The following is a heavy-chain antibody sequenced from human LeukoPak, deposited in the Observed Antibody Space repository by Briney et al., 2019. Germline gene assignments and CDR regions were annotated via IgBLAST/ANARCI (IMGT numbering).Heavy chain of an antibody. J-gene: IGHJ6*03. CDR1: GGSFSGYY. CDR2: INHSGST. CDR3: ARGRPTTWYYYYYMDV. Sequence: SETLSLTCAVYGGSFSGYYWSWIRQPPGKGLEWIGEINHSGSTNYNPSLKSRVTISVDTSKNQFSLKLSSVTAADTAVYYCARGRPTTWYYYYYMDVWGKGTTVTVSS. D-gene: IGHD1-26*01. V-gene: IGHV4-34*01.